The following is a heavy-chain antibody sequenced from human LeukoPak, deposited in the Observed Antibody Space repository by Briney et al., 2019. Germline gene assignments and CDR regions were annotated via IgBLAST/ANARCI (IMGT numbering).Heavy chain of an antibody. V-gene: IGHV4-39*01. CDR2: IYYSGST. J-gene: IGHJ4*02. D-gene: IGHD3-22*01. Sequence: SETLSLTCTVSGGSISSSSYYWGWIRQPPGKGLEWIGSIYYSGSTYYNPSLKSRVTISVDTSKNQFSLKLSSVTAADTAVYYCARGSYKSITMIVVVNYYFDYWGQGTLVTFSS. CDR1: GGSISSSSYY. CDR3: ARGSYKSITMIVVVNYYFDY.